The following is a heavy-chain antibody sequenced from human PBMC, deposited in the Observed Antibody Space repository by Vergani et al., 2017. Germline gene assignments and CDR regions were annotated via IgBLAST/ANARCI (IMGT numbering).Heavy chain of an antibody. Sequence: QVQLQESGPGLVKPSETLSLTCTVSGGSISSYYWSWIRQPPGKGLEWIGYIYYSGSTNYNPSLKSRVTISVDTSKNQFSLKLSSVTAADTAVYYCAGEDKYSSPIVWGQGTLVTVSS. D-gene: IGHD6-6*01. CDR3: AGEDKYSSPIV. J-gene: IGHJ4*02. V-gene: IGHV4-59*01. CDR2: IYYSGST. CDR1: GGSISSYY.